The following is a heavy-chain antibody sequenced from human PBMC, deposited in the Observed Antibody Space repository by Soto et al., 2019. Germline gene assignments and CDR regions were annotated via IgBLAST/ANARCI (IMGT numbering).Heavy chain of an antibody. Sequence: QVQLVQSGAEVKKPRASVKVSCKASGYTFTGYFMHWVRQAPGQGLEWMGWINPNSGATKYAQKFQGRVTLSRDTSIRTAYMELTGLRSDDTAVYYCARGGGTILAPLPWGQGTQVTVSS. CDR2: INPNSGAT. V-gene: IGHV1-2*02. D-gene: IGHD3-3*01. J-gene: IGHJ5*02. CDR3: ARGGGTILAPLP. CDR1: GYTFTGYF.